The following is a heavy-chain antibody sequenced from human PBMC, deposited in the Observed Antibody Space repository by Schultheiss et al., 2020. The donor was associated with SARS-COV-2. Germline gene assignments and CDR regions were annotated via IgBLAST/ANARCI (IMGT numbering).Heavy chain of an antibody. V-gene: IGHV4-34*01. CDR2: INHSGST. CDR3: ARGEGVISYFDY. Sequence: SETLSLTCAVYGGSFSGYYWSWIRQPPGKGLEWIGEINHSGSTNYNPSLKSRVTISVDTSKNQFSLKLSSVTAADTAVYYCARGEGVISYFDYWGQGTLVTVSS. J-gene: IGHJ4*02. CDR1: GGSFSGYY. D-gene: IGHD3-10*01.